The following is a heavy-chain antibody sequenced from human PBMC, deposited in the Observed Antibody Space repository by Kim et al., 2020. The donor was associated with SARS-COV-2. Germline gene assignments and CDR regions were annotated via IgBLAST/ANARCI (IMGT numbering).Heavy chain of an antibody. CDR3: ARDHGSGWYLYYFDY. D-gene: IGHD6-13*01. CDR1: GFTFSSYG. CDR2: IWYDGRNK. V-gene: IGHV3-33*01. Sequence: GGSLRLSCAASGFTFSSYGMHWVRQAPGKGLEWVAVIWYDGRNKYYADSVKGRFTISSDNSKNTLYLQMNSLRAEDTAVYYCARDHGSGWYLYYFDYWGHDTLVTV. J-gene: IGHJ4*01.